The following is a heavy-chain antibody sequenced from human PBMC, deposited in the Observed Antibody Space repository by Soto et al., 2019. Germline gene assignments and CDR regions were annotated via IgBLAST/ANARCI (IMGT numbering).Heavy chain of an antibody. CDR3: ATPPDKWLVPSYDY. CDR2: ISGSGGST. D-gene: IGHD6-19*01. Sequence: EVQLLESGGGLVQPGGSLRLSCAASGFTFSSYAISWVRQAPGKGLEWVSSISGSGGSTYYADSVKGRFTIYRDNAKNTLDLQMNSLRAEDTAVYYCATPPDKWLVPSYDYWGQGTLVSVSS. CDR1: GFTFSSYA. V-gene: IGHV3-23*01. J-gene: IGHJ4*02.